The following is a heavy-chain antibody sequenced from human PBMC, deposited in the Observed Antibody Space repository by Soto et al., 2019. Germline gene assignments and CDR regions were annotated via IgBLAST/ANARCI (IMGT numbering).Heavy chain of an antibody. D-gene: IGHD4-17*01. CDR1: GYTFTSYY. J-gene: IGHJ4*02. CDR3: ARSLSWHGDPGSNFDY. Sequence: QVQLVQSGAEVKKPGASVKVSCKASGYTFTSYYMHWVRQAPGQGLEWMGIINPSGGSTSYAQKFQGRVTVTRDTSTSPVYMELSSLRSEDTAVYYCARSLSWHGDPGSNFDYLGQGTLVTVSS. V-gene: IGHV1-46*03. CDR2: INPSGGST.